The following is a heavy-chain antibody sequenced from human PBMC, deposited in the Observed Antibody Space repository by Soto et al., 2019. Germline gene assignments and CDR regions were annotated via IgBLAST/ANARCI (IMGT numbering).Heavy chain of an antibody. CDR3: ARGWGRIFDY. CDR1: GGSLSGYY. V-gene: IGHV4-34*01. D-gene: IGHD7-27*01. CDR2: INHSGST. J-gene: IGHJ4*02. Sequence: QVQLQQWGAGLLKPSETLSLTCAVYGGSLSGYYWSWIRQPPGKGLEWIEEINHSGSTNYNPSLKRRVTISVDTSKNPFSLKLSSVTAADTAVYYCARGWGRIFDYWGQGTLVTVSS.